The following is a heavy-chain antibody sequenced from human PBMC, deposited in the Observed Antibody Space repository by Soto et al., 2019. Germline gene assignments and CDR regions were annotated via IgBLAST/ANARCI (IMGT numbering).Heavy chain of an antibody. J-gene: IGHJ4*02. D-gene: IGHD3-22*01. V-gene: IGHV3-15*01. CDR1: GFTFSNAW. CDR2: IKGEADGGTT. CDR3: TTGLSNGYYNFDY. Sequence: GSLRLFCAASGFTFSNAWMSWVRQAPGKGLEWVGRIKGEADGGTTDYAAPVKGRITISRDHSKDTLYLQMNSLKTEDTAVYYCTTGLSNGYYNFDYWGQGT.